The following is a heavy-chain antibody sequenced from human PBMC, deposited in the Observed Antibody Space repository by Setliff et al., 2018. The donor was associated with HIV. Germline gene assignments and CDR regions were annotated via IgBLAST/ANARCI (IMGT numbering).Heavy chain of an antibody. CDR1: GYTFTTYG. V-gene: IGHV1-46*01. D-gene: IGHD6-13*01. Sequence: GASVKVSCKASGYTFTTYGISWVRQAPGHGLEWMGWISPSGGSTSYAQKFQGRVTMTRDTSTSTVYMELSSLRSEDTAVYYCARATRGPYSSSWYIGYWGQGTLVTVSS. J-gene: IGHJ4*02. CDR3: ARATRGPYSSSWYIGY. CDR2: ISPSGGST.